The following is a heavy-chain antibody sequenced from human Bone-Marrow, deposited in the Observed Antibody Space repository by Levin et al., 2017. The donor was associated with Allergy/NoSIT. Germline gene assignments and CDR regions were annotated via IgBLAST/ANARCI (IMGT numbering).Heavy chain of an antibody. Sequence: GESLKISCAASGFNFRIYAMSWVRQAPGKGLEWVSAINNRGAFTYYSDSVRGRFTISRDNSQNTVYLEMHSLRPEDTAVYYCAKDVVLSSSDPLDVWGQGTMVTVSS. V-gene: IGHV3-23*01. D-gene: IGHD2-21*01. CDR2: INNRGAFT. CDR1: GFNFRIYA. CDR3: AKDVVLSSSDPLDV. J-gene: IGHJ3*01.